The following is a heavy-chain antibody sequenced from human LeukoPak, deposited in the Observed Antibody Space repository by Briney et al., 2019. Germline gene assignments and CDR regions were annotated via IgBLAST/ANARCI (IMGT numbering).Heavy chain of an antibody. CDR2: IYYSGST. Sequence: PSETLSLTCTVSGGSISSSSYYWGWIRQPPGKGLEWIGSIYYSGSTYYNPSLKSRVTISVDTSKNQFSLKLSSVTAADTAVYYCARRALGDYVNYWGQGTLVTVSS. CDR1: GGSISSSSYY. CDR3: ARRALGDYVNY. V-gene: IGHV4-39*01. J-gene: IGHJ4*02. D-gene: IGHD2-21*01.